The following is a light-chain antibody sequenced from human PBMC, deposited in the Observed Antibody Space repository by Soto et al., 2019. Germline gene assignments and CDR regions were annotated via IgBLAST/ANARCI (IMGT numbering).Light chain of an antibody. J-gene: IGKJ5*01. CDR2: HAS. V-gene: IGKV3-15*01. Sequence: TQSPVILSVSPGETATLSCRASESVTRNLAWYQHMPGQAPRLLVFHASVRATGIPDRFSGSGSGTEFRLPISNLQSEDFSVYFCQQYNDWPPITFGQGTRLEIK. CDR1: ESVTRN. CDR3: QQYNDWPPIT.